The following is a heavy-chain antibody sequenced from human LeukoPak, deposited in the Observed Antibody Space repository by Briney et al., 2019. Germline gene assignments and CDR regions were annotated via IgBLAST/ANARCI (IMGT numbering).Heavy chain of an antibody. V-gene: IGHV4-31*03. CDR1: GDFISSGTYY. Sequence: SQTLSLTCTVSGDFISSGTYYWSWIRQHPGKGLEWIGYIYYRGSTYYNPSLKSRVTISVDTSKNQFSLKLSSVTAADTAVYYCAREREPSITMIPHRGSYYYYYGMDVWGQGTTVTVSS. D-gene: IGHD3-22*01. J-gene: IGHJ6*02. CDR3: AREREPSITMIPHRGSYYYYYGMDV. CDR2: IYYRGST.